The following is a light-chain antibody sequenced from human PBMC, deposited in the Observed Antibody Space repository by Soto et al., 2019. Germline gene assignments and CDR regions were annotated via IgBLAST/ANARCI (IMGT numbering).Light chain of an antibody. CDR3: QKYNSGPHT. CDR1: QGISNF. Sequence: DMKIAQWPSSLQDPIVVRDTIRFRASQGISNFSASYQQKPGKVPNLLIYAASTLQSGVPSRFSGSGSGTDFTLTISSLEPEDVATYYCQKYNSGPHTFGGGTKVDI. V-gene: IGKV1-27*01. CDR2: AAS. J-gene: IGKJ4*01.